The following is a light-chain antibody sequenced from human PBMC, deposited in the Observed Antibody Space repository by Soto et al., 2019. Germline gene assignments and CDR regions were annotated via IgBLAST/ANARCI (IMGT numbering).Light chain of an antibody. CDR3: AAWDDSLNVWV. Sequence: QSVLTQAPSASGTPGQRVTISCSGSSSNIGSNTVTWYQQVPGTAPKLLIYSNDQRPSGVPDRFSGSKSDTSASLAIAGLQSEDEADYYCAAWDDSLNVWVFGGGTKLTVL. V-gene: IGLV1-44*01. CDR2: SND. CDR1: SSNIGSNT. J-gene: IGLJ3*02.